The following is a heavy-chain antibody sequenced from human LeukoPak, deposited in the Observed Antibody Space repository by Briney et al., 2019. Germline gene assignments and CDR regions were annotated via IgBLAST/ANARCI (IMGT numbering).Heavy chain of an antibody. Sequence: PGGSLRLSCAASGFTFSSQAMNWVRQAPGKGLGWVSGVSGSGSNTYYADSVKGRFAISRDNSKNTLYLQMNSLRVEDAAVYYCAKDRNGNSRPYNFDYWGQGTLVTVSS. J-gene: IGHJ4*02. CDR2: VSGSGSNT. CDR1: GFTFSSQA. CDR3: AKDRNGNSRPYNFDY. D-gene: IGHD4-23*01. V-gene: IGHV3-23*01.